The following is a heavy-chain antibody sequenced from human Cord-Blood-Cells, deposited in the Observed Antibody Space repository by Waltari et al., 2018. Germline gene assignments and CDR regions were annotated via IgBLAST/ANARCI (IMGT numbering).Heavy chain of an antibody. D-gene: IGHD3-3*01. Sequence: EVQLVESGGGLVQPGGSLRLSCAASGFTFSSYWMHWVRHAQGKGLVWVARINSNGSNTSYADSVKGRFTISRDNAKNTLYLQMNSLRAEDTAVYYCARDGEYEFRCVYYDYWGQGTLVTVSS. CDR3: ARDGEYEFRCVYYDY. CDR1: GFTFSSYW. V-gene: IGHV3-74*01. J-gene: IGHJ4*02. CDR2: INSNGSNT.